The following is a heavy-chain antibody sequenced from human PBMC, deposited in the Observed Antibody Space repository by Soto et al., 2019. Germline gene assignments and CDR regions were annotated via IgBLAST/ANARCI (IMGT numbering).Heavy chain of an antibody. CDR3: ARGVYEFWSGSICLFGP. CDR2: MNPNSGNT. V-gene: IGHV1-8*01. Sequence: SVEASCKASGYPFTSYDINWVRQATGQGLEWMGWMNPNSGNTGYAQKFQGGVTMTRNTSISTAYMELSSLRSEDTAVDYCARGVYEFWSGSICLFGPWGKGTRVTV. D-gene: IGHD3-3*01. CDR1: GYPFTSYD. J-gene: IGHJ5*02.